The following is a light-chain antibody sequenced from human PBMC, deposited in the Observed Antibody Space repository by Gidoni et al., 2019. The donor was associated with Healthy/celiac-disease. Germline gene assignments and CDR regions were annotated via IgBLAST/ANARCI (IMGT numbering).Light chain of an antibody. CDR3: QQYNSYSPWYT. CDR2: KAS. V-gene: IGKV1-5*03. Sequence: DIQTTQSPSTLSASVGDRVTITCRASQSISSWLAWYQQKPGKAPKLLIYKASSLESGVPSRFSGSGSGTEFTLTISSLQPDDFATYYCQQYNSYSPWYTFGQGTKLEIK. CDR1: QSISSW. J-gene: IGKJ2*01.